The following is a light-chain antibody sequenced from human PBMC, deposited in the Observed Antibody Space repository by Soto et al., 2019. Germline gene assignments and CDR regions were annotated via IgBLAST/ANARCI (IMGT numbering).Light chain of an antibody. Sequence: EIVMTQSPATLSLSPGQRATLSCRASQSVSSKLAWYQQRPGQAPRLLIYSASTRATGMPARFSGSGSGTEFTLTISSLQSEDFAVYYCHQYNHWLTWTFGQGTKVDIK. J-gene: IGKJ1*01. CDR1: QSVSSK. V-gene: IGKV3-15*01. CDR3: HQYNHWLTWT. CDR2: SAS.